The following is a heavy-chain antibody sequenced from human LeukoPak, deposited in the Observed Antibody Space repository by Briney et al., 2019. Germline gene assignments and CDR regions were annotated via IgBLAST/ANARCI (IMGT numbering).Heavy chain of an antibody. CDR2: IKPNSVGT. Sequence: ASVNVSCKASGYTFTGYYMHWVRQAPGQGLEWMGWIKPNSVGTNYAQKFQGRVTMTRDTSISTAYMELSRLRSDDTAVYYCARVLRTTVVNSFDYWGQGTLVTVSS. J-gene: IGHJ4*02. D-gene: IGHD4-23*01. CDR1: GYTFTGYY. CDR3: ARVLRTTVVNSFDY. V-gene: IGHV1-2*02.